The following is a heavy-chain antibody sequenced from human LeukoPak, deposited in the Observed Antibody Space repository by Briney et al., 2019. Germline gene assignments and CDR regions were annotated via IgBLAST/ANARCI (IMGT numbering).Heavy chain of an antibody. CDR2: IYYSGST. CDR3: ARDGRGYYYDSSGSQNAFDI. CDR1: GGSISSYY. Sequence: SETLSLTCTVSGGSISSYYWSWIRQPPGKGLEWIGSIYYSGSTYYNPSLKSRVTISVDTSKNQFSLKLSSVTAADTAVYYCARDGRGYYYDSSGSQNAFDIWGQGTMVTVSS. V-gene: IGHV4-59*12. J-gene: IGHJ3*02. D-gene: IGHD3-22*01.